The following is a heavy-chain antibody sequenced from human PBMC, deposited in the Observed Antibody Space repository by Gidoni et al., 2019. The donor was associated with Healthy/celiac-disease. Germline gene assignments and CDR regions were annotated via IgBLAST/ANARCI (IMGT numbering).Heavy chain of an antibody. D-gene: IGHD4-17*01. Sequence: QVQLVESGGGVVQPGRSLRLSCAASGFPFSSYGMHWVRQAPGKGLEWVAVISYDGSNKYYADSVKGRFTISRDNSKNTLYLQMNSLRAEDTAVYYCAKDRSDYGDYVGYWGQGTLVTVSS. CDR2: ISYDGSNK. V-gene: IGHV3-30*18. CDR1: GFPFSSYG. J-gene: IGHJ4*02. CDR3: AKDRSDYGDYVGY.